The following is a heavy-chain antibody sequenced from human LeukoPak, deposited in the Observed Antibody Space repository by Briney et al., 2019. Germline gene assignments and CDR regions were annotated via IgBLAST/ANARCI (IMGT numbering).Heavy chain of an antibody. V-gene: IGHV1-2*02. CDR1: GYTFTCYY. D-gene: IGHD1-7*01. CDR3: ARVGRFWNYEENWFDP. J-gene: IGHJ5*02. Sequence: GASVKVSCKASGYTFTCYYMRWVRQAPGQGLEWMGWINPNSGGTNYAQKFQGRVTMTRDTSISTAYMELSRLRSDDTAVYYCARVGRFWNYEENWFDPWGQGTLVTVSS. CDR2: INPNSGGT.